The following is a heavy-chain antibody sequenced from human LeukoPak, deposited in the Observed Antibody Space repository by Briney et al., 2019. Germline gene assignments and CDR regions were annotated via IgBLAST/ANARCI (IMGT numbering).Heavy chain of an antibody. CDR3: ARGNFWSGYNWFDP. D-gene: IGHD3-3*01. CDR2: INPNSGGT. Sequence: ASVKVPCKASGYTFTGYYMHWVRQAPGQGLEWMGRINPNSGGTNYAQKFQGRVTMTRDTSISTAYMELSRLRSDDTAVYYCARGNFWSGYNWFDPWGQGTLVTVSS. J-gene: IGHJ5*02. CDR1: GYTFTGYY. V-gene: IGHV1-2*06.